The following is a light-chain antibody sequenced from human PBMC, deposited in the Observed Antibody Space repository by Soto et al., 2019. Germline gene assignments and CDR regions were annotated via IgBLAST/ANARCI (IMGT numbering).Light chain of an antibody. J-gene: IGKJ4*01. Sequence: DIVMTQSPDSLAVSLGERATINCKSSQSVLYSSNNKNYLAWYQQKPGQPPKLLIYWASTREAGVPDRFSGSGYGTDFTLTISSLQAEDVAVYYCQQYYSTLLTFGGGTKVEIK. V-gene: IGKV4-1*01. CDR3: QQYYSTLLT. CDR1: QSVLYSSNNKNY. CDR2: WAS.